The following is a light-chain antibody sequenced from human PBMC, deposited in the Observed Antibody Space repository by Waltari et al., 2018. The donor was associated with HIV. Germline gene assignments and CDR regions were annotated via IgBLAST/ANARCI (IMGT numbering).Light chain of an antibody. CDR3: QQYNIRPRGNT. Sequence: DIVMTQSPAILSVSQGERVTLSCRASQSVGSNLAWYQQKLGQAPRLLIYDAATRAAEIPVRFSGSGSGTEFTLTIDSLQSEDFATYYCQQYNIRPRGNTFGQGTKLQIK. CDR1: QSVGSN. V-gene: IGKV3-15*01. J-gene: IGKJ2*01. CDR2: DAA.